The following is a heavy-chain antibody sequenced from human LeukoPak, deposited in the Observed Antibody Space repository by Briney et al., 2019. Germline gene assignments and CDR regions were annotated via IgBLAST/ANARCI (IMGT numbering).Heavy chain of an antibody. Sequence: SETLSLTCTGSGFSISSSGYYWGWIRQPPGKGLEWIGTIYYSGCTYYNPSLKSRVTISVDTSKNQLSLKLSSVTAADTAVYYCARHPIFGRGMDVWGQGTTVTVSS. J-gene: IGHJ6*02. CDR1: GFSISSSGYY. D-gene: IGHD3-3*01. CDR3: ARHPIFGRGMDV. CDR2: IYYSGCT. V-gene: IGHV4-39*01.